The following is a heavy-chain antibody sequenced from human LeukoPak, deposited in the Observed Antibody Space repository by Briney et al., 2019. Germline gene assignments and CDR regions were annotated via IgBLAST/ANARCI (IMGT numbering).Heavy chain of an antibody. Sequence: SETLSLTCTVSGGSISSYYWSWIRQPPGKGLEWIAYISDIGSINYNPSLKSRVTISLDTSKNQFSLKLSSVIAADTAVYYCAGHHPRNTVDFWGQGTLVTVSS. CDR2: ISDIGSI. CDR1: GGSISSYY. V-gene: IGHV4-59*08. CDR3: AGHHPRNTVDF. D-gene: IGHD2/OR15-2a*01. J-gene: IGHJ4*02.